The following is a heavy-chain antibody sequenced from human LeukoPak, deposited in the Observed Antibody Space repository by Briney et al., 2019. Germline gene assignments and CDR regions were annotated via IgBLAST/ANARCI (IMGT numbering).Heavy chain of an antibody. Sequence: GGSLRLSCAASGFTFSSYEMNWVRQAPGKGLEWVSYISSSGSTIYYADSVKGRFTISRDNSKNTLFLHMNNLKVDDTAIYYCARDLTTVTPLDYWGQGTLVTVSS. CDR3: ARDLTTVTPLDY. D-gene: IGHD4-17*01. J-gene: IGHJ4*02. V-gene: IGHV3-48*03. CDR2: ISSSGSTI. CDR1: GFTFSSYE.